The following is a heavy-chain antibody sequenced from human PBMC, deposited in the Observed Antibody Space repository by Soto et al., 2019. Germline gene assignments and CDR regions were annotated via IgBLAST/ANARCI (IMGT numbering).Heavy chain of an antibody. CDR3: AKSHEVLSTGSGMGV. V-gene: IGHV3-23*01. Sequence: HPGGSLRLSCAASGFTFSNYDMSWVRQAPGKGLEWVSAMSGSGGSTYYADSVKGRFTISRDNSKNTLYLQMSSLRAEDTAVYYCAKSHEVLSTGSGMGVWGQGTTVTVSS. CDR2: MSGSGGST. J-gene: IGHJ6*02. D-gene: IGHD3-9*01. CDR1: GFTFSNYD.